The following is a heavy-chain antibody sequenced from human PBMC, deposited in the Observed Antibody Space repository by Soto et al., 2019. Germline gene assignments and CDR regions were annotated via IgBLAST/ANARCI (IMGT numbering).Heavy chain of an antibody. CDR3: ARGTAAHFDY. J-gene: IGHJ4*01. V-gene: IGHV4-31*03. Sequence: QVQLQESGPGLVKPSQTLSLTCTVSGDSISTSGHYWSWIRQYPGKGLEWIAYIYASGGAYRSPSLKSRTTISVDTSKNQLSLELRSVTAADTAVYYCARGTAAHFDYWGQGTLVIVSS. D-gene: IGHD2-2*01. CDR2: IYASGGA. CDR1: GDSISTSGHY.